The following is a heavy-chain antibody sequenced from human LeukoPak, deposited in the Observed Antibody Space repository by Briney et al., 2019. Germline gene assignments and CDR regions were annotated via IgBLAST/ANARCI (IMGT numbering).Heavy chain of an antibody. CDR2: IYYSGST. CDR3: ARVRARDGYNFFDY. D-gene: IGHD5-24*01. J-gene: IGHJ4*02. Sequence: SETLSLTCTVSGGSISSYYWSWIRQPPGKGLEWIGYIYYSGSTNYNPSLKSRVTISVDTSKNQFSLKLSSVTAADTAVYYCARVRARDGYNFFDYWGQGTLVTVSS. CDR1: GGSISSYY. V-gene: IGHV4-59*08.